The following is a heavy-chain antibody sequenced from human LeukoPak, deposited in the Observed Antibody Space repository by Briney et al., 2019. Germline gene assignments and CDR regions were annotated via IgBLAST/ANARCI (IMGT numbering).Heavy chain of an antibody. CDR3: AKDGRIAARDYYYYMDV. Sequence: GGSLRLSCAASGFTFSSYAMSWVRQAPGKGLEWVSAISGSGGSTYYADSVKGRFTISRDNSKNTLYLQMNSLRAEDTAVYYCAKDGRIAARDYYYYMDVWGKGTTVTVSS. J-gene: IGHJ6*03. CDR1: GFTFSSYA. V-gene: IGHV3-23*01. D-gene: IGHD6-6*01. CDR2: ISGSGGST.